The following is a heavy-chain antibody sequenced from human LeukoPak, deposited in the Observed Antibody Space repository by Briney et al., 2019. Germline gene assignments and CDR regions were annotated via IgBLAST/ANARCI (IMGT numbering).Heavy chain of an antibody. CDR1: GFTFSSYS. CDR2: ISSSSSYI. CDR3: ARVREPPAYYYGMDV. Sequence: GSLRLSCAASGFTFSSYSMNWVRQAPGKGLEWVSSISSSSSYIYYADSVKGRFTISRDNAKNSLYLQMNSLRAEDTAVYYCARVREPPAYYYGMDVWGQGTTVTVSS. J-gene: IGHJ6*02. V-gene: IGHV3-21*01. D-gene: IGHD1-26*01.